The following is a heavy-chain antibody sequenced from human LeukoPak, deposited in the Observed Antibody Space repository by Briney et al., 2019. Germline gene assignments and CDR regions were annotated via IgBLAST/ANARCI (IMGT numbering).Heavy chain of an antibody. CDR2: IYTSGST. J-gene: IGHJ1*01. CDR3: ARDGEVGPPTVTPIEYFQH. V-gene: IGHV4-4*07. Sequence: PSETLSLTCAVSGGSISSYYWSWIRQPAGKGLEWIGRIYTSGSTDYNPSLKSRLTMSVDTSNNHFSLKLSSVTAADTAVYSCARDGEVGPPTVTPIEYFQHWGQGTLVTVSA. D-gene: IGHD4-17*01. CDR1: GGSISSYY.